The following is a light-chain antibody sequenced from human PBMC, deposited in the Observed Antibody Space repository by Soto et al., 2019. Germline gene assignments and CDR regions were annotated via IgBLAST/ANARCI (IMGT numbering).Light chain of an antibody. CDR1: QRVSDY. CDR2: DAS. V-gene: IGKV3-11*01. Sequence: EIVLTQSPATLSLSPGERVTLSCRASQRVSDYLAWSQPKPGPAPRLLIYDASNRATGIPARFSGSGFGTEFTLTSSSLEPEDFAVYDGEQRSIWPLYPCGQGTKVDIX. CDR3: EQRSIWPLYP. J-gene: IGKJ2*01.